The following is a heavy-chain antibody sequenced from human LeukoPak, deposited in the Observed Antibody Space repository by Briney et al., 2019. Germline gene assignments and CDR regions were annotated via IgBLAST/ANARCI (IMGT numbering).Heavy chain of an antibody. CDR2: IYHSGST. V-gene: IGHV4-38-2*02. J-gene: IGHJ4*02. D-gene: IGHD6-13*01. CDR3: ARVWTPAGIAAAGTGY. CDR1: GYSISSGYY. Sequence: SETLSLTCTVSGYSISSGYYWGWIRQPPGKGQEWIGSIYHSGSTYYNPSLKSRVTISVDTSKNQFSLKLSSVTAADTAVYYCARVWTPAGIAAAGTGYWGQGTLVTVSS.